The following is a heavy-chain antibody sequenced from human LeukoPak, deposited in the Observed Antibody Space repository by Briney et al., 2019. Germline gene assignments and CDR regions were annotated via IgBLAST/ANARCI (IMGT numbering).Heavy chain of an antibody. CDR2: ISGSGGST. V-gene: IGHV3-23*01. Sequence: GSLRLSCAASGFTFSSYAMGWVRQAPGKGLEWVSAISGSGGSTCYADSVKGRFTISRDNSKNTLYLQMNSLRAEDTAVYYCAKAASSGYSSCDYWGQGTLVTVSS. CDR3: AKAASSGYSSCDY. J-gene: IGHJ4*02. CDR1: GFTFSSYA. D-gene: IGHD3-22*01.